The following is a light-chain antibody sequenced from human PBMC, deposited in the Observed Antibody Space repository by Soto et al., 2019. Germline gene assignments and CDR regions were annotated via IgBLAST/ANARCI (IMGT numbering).Light chain of an antibody. CDR1: QSIGSW. Sequence: DIQMTQSPSTLSASVGDRVIIVCRASQSIGSWLAWYQQKPGKAPKLLIYKASSLESGVPSRFSGSGSGTEFTLTIRSLQPDDFATYYCHQYNTYLWTFGQGTKVDNK. V-gene: IGKV1-5*03. J-gene: IGKJ1*01. CDR3: HQYNTYLWT. CDR2: KAS.